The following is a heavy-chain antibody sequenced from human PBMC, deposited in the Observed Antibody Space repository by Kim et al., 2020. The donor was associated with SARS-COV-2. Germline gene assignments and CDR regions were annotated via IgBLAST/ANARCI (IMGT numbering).Heavy chain of an antibody. J-gene: IGHJ3*01. CDR3: ARTVAGRIDAFDL. V-gene: IGHV3-7*03. Sequence: VDYVRGRFTIARDNAQNALYLQMTSLRAEDTAVYYCARTVAGRIDAFDLWGQGTMVTVSS. D-gene: IGHD6-19*01.